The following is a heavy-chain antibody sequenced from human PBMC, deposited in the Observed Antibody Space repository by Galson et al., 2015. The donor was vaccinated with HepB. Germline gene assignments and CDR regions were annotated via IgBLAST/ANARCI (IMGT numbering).Heavy chain of an antibody. Sequence: SLRLSCAASGFTVSSSYITWVRQAPGKGLEWVSVIYGGGSTYYADSVKGRFAISRDTSKNTIDLQMNSLRVDDTAVYYCARTFAVAAGVDAFDLWGQGTMVTVSS. CDR1: GFTVSSSY. D-gene: IGHD6-19*01. CDR3: ARTFAVAAGVDAFDL. J-gene: IGHJ3*01. V-gene: IGHV3-53*01. CDR2: IYGGGST.